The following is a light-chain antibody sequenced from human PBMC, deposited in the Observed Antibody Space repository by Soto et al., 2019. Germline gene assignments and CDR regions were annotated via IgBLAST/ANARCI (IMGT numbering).Light chain of an antibody. CDR1: SSDVGGYSY. CDR3: TSYTSSNGV. CDR2: DVS. V-gene: IGLV2-14*03. Sequence: QSVLTQPASVSGSPGQSITISCTGTSSDVGGYSYVSWYQEHPGKAPKLMIYDVSNRPSGVSNRFSGSKSGNTASLTISGLQAEDEADYFCTSYTSSNGVFGTGTKITVL. J-gene: IGLJ1*01.